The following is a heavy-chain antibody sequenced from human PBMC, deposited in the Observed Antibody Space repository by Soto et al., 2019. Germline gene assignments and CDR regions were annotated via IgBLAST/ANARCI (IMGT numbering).Heavy chain of an antibody. Sequence: QITLKESGPTLVKPTQPLTLTCTFSGFSLNTRGVGVGWIRQAPAKTLEWLALISWNGDERYSPSLRSRLNITRDTSKNQVVLTLTNMDPVDTATYYCAQQIITFSYDSNGDVSSYRWFDPWGQGTLVTVSS. CDR2: ISWNGDE. CDR3: AQQIITFSYDSNGDVSSYRWFDP. D-gene: IGHD3-22*01. V-gene: IGHV2-5*01. J-gene: IGHJ5*02. CDR1: GFSLNTRGVG.